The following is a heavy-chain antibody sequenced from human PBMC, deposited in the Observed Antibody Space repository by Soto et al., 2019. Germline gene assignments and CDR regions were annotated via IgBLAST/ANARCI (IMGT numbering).Heavy chain of an antibody. CDR1: GYIFTNYD. J-gene: IGHJ6*04. V-gene: IGHV1-18*01. Sequence: QVQLVQSETEVKKPGASVKVSCKASGYIFTNYDITWVRQAPGQGLEWMGWVSGYTGNTKYAQKFQDRVTMTTDTSTRTVDMEVRSLLSDETAVYYCARFGSAPYYYYGVDVWGKGTTVFVSS. CDR3: ARFGSAPYYYYGVDV. D-gene: IGHD3-10*01. CDR2: VSGYTGNT.